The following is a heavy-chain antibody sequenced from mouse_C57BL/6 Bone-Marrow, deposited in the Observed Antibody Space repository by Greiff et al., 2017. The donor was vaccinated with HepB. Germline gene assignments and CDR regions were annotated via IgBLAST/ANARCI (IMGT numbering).Heavy chain of an antibody. Sequence: VQLKESGGGLVKPGGSLKLSCAASGFTFSDYGMHWVRQAPEKGLEWVAYISSGSSTIYYADTVKGRFTISRENAKNTLFLQMTSLRAEDTAMYYCARGGRGFAYWGQKTLVTVSA. CDR1: GFTFSDYG. V-gene: IGHV5-17*01. CDR3: ARGGRGFAY. CDR2: ISSGSSTI. J-gene: IGHJ3*01.